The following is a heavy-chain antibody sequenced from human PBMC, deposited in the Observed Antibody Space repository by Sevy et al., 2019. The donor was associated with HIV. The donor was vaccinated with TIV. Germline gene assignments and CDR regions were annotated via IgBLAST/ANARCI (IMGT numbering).Heavy chain of an antibody. D-gene: IGHD1-26*01. CDR3: ARGNSGSYGSFEP. V-gene: IGHV4-59*01. Sequence: SETLSLTCTVSGGSISNYYWNWIRQPPGKGLEWIGYIYYSGGTNYNPSLRSRVTMSADTSKNQFSLKLSFVTAADTAMYYCARGNSGSYGSFEPWGQGTLVTLSS. J-gene: IGHJ5*02. CDR2: IYYSGGT. CDR1: GGSISNYY.